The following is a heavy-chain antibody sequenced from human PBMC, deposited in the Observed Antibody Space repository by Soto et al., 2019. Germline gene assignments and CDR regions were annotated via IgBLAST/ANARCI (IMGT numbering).Heavy chain of an antibody. CDR3: ARPGYSYGYGDYFDY. CDR2: LSPSYPYT. J-gene: IGHJ4*02. CDR1: GFDFSTFG. V-gene: IGHV3-21*01. D-gene: IGHD5-18*01. Sequence: GGSLRLSCAASGFDFSTFGMNWVRQAPGKELEWVSFLSPSYPYTSYADSVKGRFTISRDNAKNSLYLQMNSLRAEDTAVYYCARPGYSYGYGDYFDYWGQGTLVTVSS.